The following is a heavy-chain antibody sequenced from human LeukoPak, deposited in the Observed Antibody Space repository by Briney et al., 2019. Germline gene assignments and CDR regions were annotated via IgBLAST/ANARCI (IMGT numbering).Heavy chain of an antibody. Sequence: SQTLSLTCAISGDSVSSNSAAWNWLRQSPSRGLEWLGRTYYRSKWYNDYAGSVKSRITINPDTSKNQFSLQLNSVTPEDTAVYYCAIERIQLWEIHDAFDIWGQGTMVTVSS. CDR1: GDSVSSNSAA. D-gene: IGHD5-18*01. CDR2: TYYRSKWYN. V-gene: IGHV6-1*01. J-gene: IGHJ3*02. CDR3: AIERIQLWEIHDAFDI.